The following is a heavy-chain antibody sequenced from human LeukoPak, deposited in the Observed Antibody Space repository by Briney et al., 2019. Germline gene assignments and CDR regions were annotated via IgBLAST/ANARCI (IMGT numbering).Heavy chain of an antibody. CDR1: GYTLTGYY. CDR3: ARPEGKELHY. Sequence: ASVKVSCKASGYTLTGYYMHWVRQAPGQGLEWMGRINPNSGGTNYAQKFQGRVTMTRDTSISTAYMELSRRIFDAAAVYYCARPEGKELHYWGQGTLGTVSS. D-gene: IGHD3-10*01. CDR2: INPNSGGT. V-gene: IGHV1-2*06. J-gene: IGHJ4*02.